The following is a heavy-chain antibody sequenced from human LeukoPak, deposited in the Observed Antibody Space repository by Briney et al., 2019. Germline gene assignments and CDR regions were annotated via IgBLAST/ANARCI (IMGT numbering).Heavy chain of an antibody. J-gene: IGHJ5*02. V-gene: IGHV4-4*09. CDR3: AQRQGPMSGTYDYFDP. CDR1: GGSISGYY. D-gene: IGHD1-26*01. CDR2: IHSNGCT. Sequence: SETLSLTCTVSGGSISGYYWTWIRQPPGQGLEWIAYIHSNGCTNYNPSLRSRVTISVDPSKNQFSLTVTPVTAADTAIYYCAQRQGPMSGTYDYFDPWGQGALVTVSS.